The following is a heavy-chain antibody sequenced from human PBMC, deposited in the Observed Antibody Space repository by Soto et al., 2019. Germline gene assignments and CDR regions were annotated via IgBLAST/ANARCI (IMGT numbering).Heavy chain of an antibody. CDR1: GGTFSTYT. V-gene: IGHV1-69*08. Sequence: QVQLVQSGAEVKKPGSSVKVSCKASGGTFSTYTITWVRQAPGQGLEWMGRIIPIIGIINYARKFQGRVTISADXXXGXXYMELTGLRSDDTAVYYCAGDPDSHYNDSHASSYPWGQGTLVTVSS. J-gene: IGHJ5*02. CDR2: IIPIIGII. D-gene: IGHD4-4*01. CDR3: AGDPDSHYNDSHASSYP.